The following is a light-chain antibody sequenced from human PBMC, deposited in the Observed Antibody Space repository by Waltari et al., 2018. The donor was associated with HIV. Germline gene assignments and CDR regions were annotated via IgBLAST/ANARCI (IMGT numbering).Light chain of an antibody. CDR1: SSDVGDYNY. CDR3: CSYAGSYTLV. Sequence: QSALTQPRSVSGSPGQSVTISCTGTSSDVGDYNYVSWYQQHPGKAPKLMIYDVSKRRSGVPARFSGSKSGNPASLTISGLQAEDEADYYCCSYAGSYTLVFGGGTKLTVL. J-gene: IGLJ2*01. CDR2: DVS. V-gene: IGLV2-11*01.